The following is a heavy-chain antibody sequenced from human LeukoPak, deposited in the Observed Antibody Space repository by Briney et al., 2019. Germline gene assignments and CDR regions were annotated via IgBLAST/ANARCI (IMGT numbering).Heavy chain of an antibody. CDR1: GASASSFY. CDR3: AGQVGARIRYYYTSGLDV. CDR2: MYYSGTT. D-gene: IGHD1-26*01. J-gene: IGHJ6*02. V-gene: IGHV4-59*02. Sequence: SETLSLTCTVSGASASSFYWTWIRQPPGKGLEWIGSMYYSGTTNYDPSFKSRVTISLDTSKNEFSLRLKSLTAADTAVYYCAGQVGARIRYYYTSGLDVWGQGTTVAVSS.